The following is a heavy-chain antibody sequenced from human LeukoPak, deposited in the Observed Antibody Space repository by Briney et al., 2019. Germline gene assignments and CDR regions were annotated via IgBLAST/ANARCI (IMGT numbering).Heavy chain of an antibody. CDR1: GFTFSRYW. D-gene: IGHD6-6*01. Sequence: PGGSLRLSCAASGFTFSRYWMHWVRQAPGKGLVWVSRINSDGSSTSYADSVKGRFTISRDNAKNTLYLQMNSLRAEDTAVYYCASRSSSSSVDYWGQGTLVTVSS. J-gene: IGHJ4*02. CDR3: ASRSSSSSVDY. CDR2: INSDGSST. V-gene: IGHV3-74*01.